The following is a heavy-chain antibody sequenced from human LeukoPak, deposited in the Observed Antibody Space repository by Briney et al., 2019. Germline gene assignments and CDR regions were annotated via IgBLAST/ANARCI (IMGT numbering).Heavy chain of an antibody. CDR1: GYTFTSYG. D-gene: IGHD3-3*01. Sequence: GASVKVSCKASGYTFTSYGISWVRQAPEQGLEWMGWISAYNGNTNYAQKLQRRVTMTTDTSTSTAYMELRSLRSDDTAVYYCARDTNAGYDFWSGYYNEQNWFDPWGQGTLVTVSS. J-gene: IGHJ5*02. CDR2: ISAYNGNT. V-gene: IGHV1-18*01. CDR3: ARDTNAGYDFWSGYYNEQNWFDP.